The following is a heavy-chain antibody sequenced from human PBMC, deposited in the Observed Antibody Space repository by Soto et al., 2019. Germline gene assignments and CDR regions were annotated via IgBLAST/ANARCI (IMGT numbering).Heavy chain of an antibody. D-gene: IGHD3-22*01. V-gene: IGHV1-69*13. CDR3: ARPDEGGYSSNHHYYYALDV. CDR1: GGTFRSYS. Sequence: SVKVSCKASGGTFRSYSISWVRQAPGQGLEWMGGIIPIFDITNYAQKFQGRVTITADESTSTAYMELSSLGSDDTAVYYCARPDEGGYSSNHHYYYALDVWGQGTTVTV. J-gene: IGHJ6*02. CDR2: IIPIFDIT.